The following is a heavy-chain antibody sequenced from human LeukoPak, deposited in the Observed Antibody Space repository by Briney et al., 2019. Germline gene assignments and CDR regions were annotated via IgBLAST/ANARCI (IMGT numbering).Heavy chain of an antibody. D-gene: IGHD2-2*01. CDR2: IKQDGSEK. J-gene: IGHJ6*03. CDR3: AREYCSSTSCYFPYYYYYMDV. CDR1: GFTFSSYW. Sequence: GGSLRLSCAASGFTFSSYWMSWVRQAPGKGLEWVANIKQDGSEKYYVDSVKGRFTISRDNAKNSLYPQMNSLRAEDTAVYYCAREYCSSTSCYFPYYYYYMDVWGKGTTVTVSS. V-gene: IGHV3-7*01.